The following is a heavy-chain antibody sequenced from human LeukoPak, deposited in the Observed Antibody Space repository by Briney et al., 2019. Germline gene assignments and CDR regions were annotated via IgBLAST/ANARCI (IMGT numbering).Heavy chain of an antibody. V-gene: IGHV3-23*01. CDR3: AKSVVARSGPDY. CDR1: GFTFSSYA. Sequence: PGGSLRLSCAASGFTFSSYAMSWVRQAPGKGLEWVSAISGSGGSTYYADSVKGRFTISRDNSKNTLYQQMNSLRAEDTAVYYCAKSVVARSGPDYWGQGTLVTVSS. CDR2: ISGSGGST. J-gene: IGHJ4*02. D-gene: IGHD2-15*01.